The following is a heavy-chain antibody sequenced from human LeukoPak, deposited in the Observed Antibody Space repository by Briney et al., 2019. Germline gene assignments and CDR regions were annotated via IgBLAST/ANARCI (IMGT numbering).Heavy chain of an antibody. CDR3: ARSPRGATSRYYYYYYMDV. CDR2: IYTSGST. Sequence: SETLSLTCTVSGGSSSSYYWSWIRQPAGKGLEWIGRIYTSGSTNYNPSLKSRVTMSVDTSKNQFSLKLSSVTAADTAVYYCARSPRGATSRYYYYYYMDVWDKGTTVTVSS. J-gene: IGHJ6*03. V-gene: IGHV4-4*07. D-gene: IGHD5-24*01. CDR1: GGSSSSYY.